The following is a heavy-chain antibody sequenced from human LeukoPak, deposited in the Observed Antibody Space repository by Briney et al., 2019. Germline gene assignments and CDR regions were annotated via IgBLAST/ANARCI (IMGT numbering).Heavy chain of an antibody. V-gene: IGHV4-31*03. CDR2: IYYSGSP. CDR3: ARHSGYDRYFDL. D-gene: IGHD5-12*01. J-gene: IGHJ4*02. CDR1: GGSISSGGFY. Sequence: SETLSLTCSVSGGSISSGGFYWRWLRQTPGKGLEWIGNIYYSGSPNSNPSLKSRLTISVDTSKNHVSLNLTSVTAADTAVYYCARHSGYDRYFDLWGQGTRVTVSS.